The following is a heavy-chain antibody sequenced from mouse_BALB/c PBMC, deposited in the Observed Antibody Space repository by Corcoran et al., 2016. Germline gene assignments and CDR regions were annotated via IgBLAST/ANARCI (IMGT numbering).Heavy chain of an antibody. CDR2: IDPANGNT. D-gene: IGHD2-1*01. CDR3: GRSREGNYVVY. Sequence: EVQLQQSGAELVKPGASVKLSCTASGFNIKDTYMHWVMQRPEQGLEWIGRIDPANGNTKYDPKFQGKATMTADTSYNTVYLQLSSLTSEATAVYYCGRSREGNYVVYWGQGTTLTVSS. CDR1: GFNIKDTY. J-gene: IGHJ2*01. V-gene: IGHV14-3*02.